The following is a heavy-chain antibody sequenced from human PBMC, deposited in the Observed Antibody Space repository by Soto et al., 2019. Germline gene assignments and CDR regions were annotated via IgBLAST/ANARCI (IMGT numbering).Heavy chain of an antibody. Sequence: EVQLVESGGGLVKPGGSLRLSCAASGFTFSSYSMNWVRQAPGKGLEWVSSISSSSSYIYYADSVKGRFTISRDNAKNSLYLQMNSLRAEDTAVYYCARLLGSGYYFTTYFDYWGQGTLVTVSS. D-gene: IGHD3-3*01. CDR1: GFTFSSYS. CDR2: ISSSSSYI. V-gene: IGHV3-21*01. CDR3: ARLLGSGYYFTTYFDY. J-gene: IGHJ4*02.